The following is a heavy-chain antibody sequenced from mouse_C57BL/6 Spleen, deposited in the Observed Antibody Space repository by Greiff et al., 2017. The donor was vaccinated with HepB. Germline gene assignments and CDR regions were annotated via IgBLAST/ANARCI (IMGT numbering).Heavy chain of an antibody. D-gene: IGHD2-1*01. Sequence: VLLVESGPGLVAPSQSLSITCTVSGFSLTSYGVHWVRQPPGKGLEWLVVIWSDGSTTYNSALKSRLSISKDNSKSQVFLKMNSLQTDDTAMYYCARQGIYYDYYAMDYWGQGTSVTVSS. CDR3: ARQGIYYDYYAMDY. V-gene: IGHV2-6-1*01. CDR1: GFSLTSYG. J-gene: IGHJ4*01. CDR2: IWSDGST.